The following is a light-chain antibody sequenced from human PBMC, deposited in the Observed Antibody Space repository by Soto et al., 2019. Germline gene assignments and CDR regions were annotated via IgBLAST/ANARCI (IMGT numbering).Light chain of an antibody. CDR2: DES. V-gene: IGLV3-21*02. CDR3: QVWDDSSDHVL. J-gene: IGLJ2*01. Sequence: SYELTQPPSVSVAPGQTARITCGGNNIGSQTVHWYQQKSGQAPVLVVDDESDRPSGIPERFSGSKSGNTATPTISRVEAGDEADYYCQVWDDSSDHVLFGGGTKLTVL. CDR1: NIGSQT.